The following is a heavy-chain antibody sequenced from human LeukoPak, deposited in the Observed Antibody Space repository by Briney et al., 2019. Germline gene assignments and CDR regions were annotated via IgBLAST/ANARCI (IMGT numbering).Heavy chain of an antibody. CDR2: INSDGSST. CDR1: GFTFSSYW. Sequence: PGGSLRLPCAASGFTFSSYWMHWVRQAPGKGLVWVSRINSDGSSTSYADSVKGRFTISRDNAKNTLYLQMNSLRAEDTAVYYCARSGYDFWSGYAPSGDYYMDVWGKGTTVTVSS. D-gene: IGHD3-3*01. CDR3: ARSGYDFWSGYAPSGDYYMDV. J-gene: IGHJ6*03. V-gene: IGHV3-74*01.